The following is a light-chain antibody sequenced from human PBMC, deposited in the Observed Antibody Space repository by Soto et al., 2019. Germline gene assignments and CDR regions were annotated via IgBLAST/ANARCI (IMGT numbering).Light chain of an antibody. CDR1: SSNIGAGYN. V-gene: IGLV1-40*03. CDR3: QSYDSNLSAWV. CDR2: GNI. Sequence: QSALTQPPSVSGAPGQRVTISCTGNSSNIGAGYNVNWYQQFPGTAPKLLIFGNINRPSGVPDRFSGYKSGASASLGITGLQAEDEADYFCQSYDSNLSAWVFGGGTKVTVL. J-gene: IGLJ3*02.